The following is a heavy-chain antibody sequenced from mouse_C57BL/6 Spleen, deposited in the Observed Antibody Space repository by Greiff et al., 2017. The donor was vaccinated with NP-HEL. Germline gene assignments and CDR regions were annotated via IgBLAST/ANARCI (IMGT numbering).Heavy chain of an antibody. Sequence: QVQLQQPGAELVKPGASVKLSCKASGYTFTSYWMHWVKQRPGQGLGWIGMIHPNSGSTNYNEKFKSKATLTVDKSSSTAYMQLSSLTSEDSAVYYCARRTTGGAMDYWGQGTSVTVSS. J-gene: IGHJ4*01. CDR3: ARRTTGGAMDY. D-gene: IGHD1-1*01. V-gene: IGHV1-64*01. CDR2: IHPNSGST. CDR1: GYTFTSYW.